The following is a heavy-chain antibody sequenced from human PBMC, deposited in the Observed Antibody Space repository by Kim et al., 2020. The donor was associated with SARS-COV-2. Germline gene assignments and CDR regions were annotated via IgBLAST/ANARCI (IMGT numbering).Heavy chain of an antibody. Sequence: KYSERFQGRVTITRETSASTVYMEMSSLRSEDTAVYFCARNRIGVAATDYWGQGTLVTVSS. V-gene: IGHV1-3*01. J-gene: IGHJ4*02. D-gene: IGHD6-19*01. CDR3: ARNRIGVAATDY.